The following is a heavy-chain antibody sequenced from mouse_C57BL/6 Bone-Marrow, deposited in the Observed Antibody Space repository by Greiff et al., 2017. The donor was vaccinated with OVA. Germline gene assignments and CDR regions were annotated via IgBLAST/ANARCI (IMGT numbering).Heavy chain of an antibody. J-gene: IGHJ2*01. CDR3: ARPCSSYNVDY. Sequence: EVQLQQSGPELVKPGASVKIPCKASGYTFTDYNMDWVKQSHGKSLEWIGDINPNNGGTIYNQKFKGKATLTVDKSSSTAYMELRSLTSEDTAVYYGARPCSSYNVDYWGQGTTLTVSS. D-gene: IGHD1-1*01. V-gene: IGHV1-18*01. CDR2: INPNNGGT. CDR1: GYTFTDYN.